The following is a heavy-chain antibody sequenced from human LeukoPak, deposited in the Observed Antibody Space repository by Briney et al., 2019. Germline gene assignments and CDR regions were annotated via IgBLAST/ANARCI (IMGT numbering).Heavy chain of an antibody. J-gene: IGHJ6*02. CDR1: GGSISSYY. V-gene: IGHV4-59*08. Sequence: SETLSLTCTVSGGSISSYYWSWIRQPPGKGLEWIGYIYYSGSTNYNPSLKSRVTISVDTSKNQFSLKLSSVTAADTAVCYCARLRTTAYYYYGMDVWGQGTTVTVSS. CDR3: ARLRTTAYYYYGMDV. D-gene: IGHD4-17*01. CDR2: IYYSGST.